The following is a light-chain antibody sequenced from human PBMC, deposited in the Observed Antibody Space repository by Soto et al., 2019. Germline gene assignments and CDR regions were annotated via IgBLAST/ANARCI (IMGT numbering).Light chain of an antibody. V-gene: IGLV2-14*01. Sequence: QSALTQPASVSGSPGQSITISCTGTSSDIGGYKYVSWYQQHPGKAPRLMISDVSNRPSGVSNRFSGSKSGNTASLTISGLQAEDEADYYCSSYTSSSTPYVFGTGTKVTVL. CDR3: SSYTSSSTPYV. CDR1: SSDIGGYKY. CDR2: DVS. J-gene: IGLJ1*01.